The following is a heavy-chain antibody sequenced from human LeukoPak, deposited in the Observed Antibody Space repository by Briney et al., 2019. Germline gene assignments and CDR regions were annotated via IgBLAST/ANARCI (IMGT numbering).Heavy chain of an antibody. V-gene: IGHV4-61*09. CDR3: AREGRGGNWGSSIDY. Sequence: SETLSLTCTVSGGSVSTGIYYWSWIPQPAGRGLEWIGHIHTSGTMNYNASLKSRVRISVETTKNQFSLRLSSGPAAATAVYYCAREGRGGNWGSSIDYWRQRTLVSVSS. CDR2: IHTSGTM. D-gene: IGHD7-27*01. J-gene: IGHJ4*02. CDR1: GGSVSTGIYY.